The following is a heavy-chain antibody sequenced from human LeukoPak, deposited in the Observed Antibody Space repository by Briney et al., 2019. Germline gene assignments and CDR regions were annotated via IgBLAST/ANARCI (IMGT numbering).Heavy chain of an antibody. CDR1: GGSISSSSYY. V-gene: IGHV4-39*01. CDR3: ASPSSSSSTYDY. Sequence: ETLSLTCSVSGGSISSSSYYWGWIRQPPGKGLEWIGSINYSGNTYYNASLKSRVTISVDTSKNQFSLKLSSVTAADTAVYYCASPSSSSSTYDYWGQGTLVTVSS. D-gene: IGHD6-6*01. J-gene: IGHJ4*02. CDR2: INYSGNT.